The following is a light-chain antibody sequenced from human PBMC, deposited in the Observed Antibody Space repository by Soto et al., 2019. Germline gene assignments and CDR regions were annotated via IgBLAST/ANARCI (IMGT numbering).Light chain of an antibody. CDR2: AAS. Sequence: DIQMTQSPSSLSASLGDRVTITCRASQSITSYLNWYQQKPGKAPQLLIYAASSLQSGVPSRVSGSGSGTDYTVTISSLQLEDFATYFCQQSYTTPCTFGQGTMVEVK. J-gene: IGKJ1*01. V-gene: IGKV1-39*01. CDR1: QSITSY. CDR3: QQSYTTPCT.